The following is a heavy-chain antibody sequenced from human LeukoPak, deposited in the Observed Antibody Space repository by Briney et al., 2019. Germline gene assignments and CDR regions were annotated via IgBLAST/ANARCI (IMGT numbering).Heavy chain of an antibody. CDR3: ARTSIAARRADFDY. CDR2: INSNSGGT. D-gene: IGHD6-6*01. CDR1: GYTFTDYY. Sequence: GASVKVSCKTSGYTFTDYYIHWMRQAPGQGREWMGWINSNSGGTSYAQKFQGRVTLTRDTPTRTAFMELNRLTSDDTAVYYCARTSIAARRADFDYWGQGTVVTVSS. J-gene: IGHJ4*02. V-gene: IGHV1-2*02.